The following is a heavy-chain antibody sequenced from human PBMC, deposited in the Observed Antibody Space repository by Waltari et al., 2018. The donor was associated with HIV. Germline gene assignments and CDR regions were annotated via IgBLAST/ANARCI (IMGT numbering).Heavy chain of an antibody. CDR2: ISYSGTT. J-gene: IGHJ4*02. D-gene: IGHD5-12*01. Sequence: QVQLQESGPRLMEPSETLSLSCTVSGGSFNNYYWNWIRQPPGRGLEWIGYISYSGTTNYNPSLKSRVTVSLDTYKMYFSLKLTSVTSADTAVYYCAREPYGYGFDYWGQGILVAVSS. CDR3: AREPYGYGFDY. CDR1: GGSFNNYY. V-gene: IGHV4-59*01.